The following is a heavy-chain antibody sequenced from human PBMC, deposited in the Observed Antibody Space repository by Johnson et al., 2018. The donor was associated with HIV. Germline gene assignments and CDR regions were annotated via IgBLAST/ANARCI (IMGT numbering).Heavy chain of an antibody. CDR3: AKDQYRKLTTVAGI. D-gene: IGHD4-17*01. CDR1: GFTFRNVW. V-gene: IGHV3-20*04. CDR2: INWNGGGT. J-gene: IGHJ3*02. Sequence: EVQLVESGGGLVKPGGSLRLSCEASGFTFRNVWMSWVRQAPGKGLEWVSGINWNGGGTGYADSVMGRFTISRDNAKNTVYLQMNSLRAEDTAVYYCAKDQYRKLTTVAGIWGQGTMVTVSS.